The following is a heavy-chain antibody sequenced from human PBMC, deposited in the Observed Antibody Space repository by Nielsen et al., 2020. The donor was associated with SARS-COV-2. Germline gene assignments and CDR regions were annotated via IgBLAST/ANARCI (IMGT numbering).Heavy chain of an antibody. Sequence: SLKISCAASGFTFDDYAMHWVRQAPGKGLEWVSGISWNSDSIGYADSVKGRFTISRDNAKNSLYLQMNSLRAEDTALCYCAKDRYAFGGPNDYWGQGTLVTVSS. CDR1: GFTFDDYA. V-gene: IGHV3-9*01. D-gene: IGHD3-16*01. J-gene: IGHJ4*02. CDR3: AKDRYAFGGPNDY. CDR2: ISWNSDSI.